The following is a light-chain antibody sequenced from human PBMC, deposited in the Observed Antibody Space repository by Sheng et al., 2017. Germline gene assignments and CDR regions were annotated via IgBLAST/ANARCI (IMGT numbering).Light chain of an antibody. V-gene: IGKV1-NL1*01. J-gene: IGKJ5*01. CDR1: HDIGNS. CDR3: QQYHSTPIT. CDR2: AAS. Sequence: DIQMTQSPSSLSASVGDRVTITCRASHDIGNSLAWYQQKPGKAPKLLLYAASRLESGVPSRFSGSGSGTDYTLTISSLQPEDSATYHCQQYHSTPITFGQGTRLEIK.